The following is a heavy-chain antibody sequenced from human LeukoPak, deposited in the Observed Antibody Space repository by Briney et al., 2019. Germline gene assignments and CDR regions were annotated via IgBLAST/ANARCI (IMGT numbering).Heavy chain of an antibody. CDR2: INPSGGST. J-gene: IGHJ4*02. D-gene: IGHD5-18*01. CDR3: TRGYTYGYFDY. V-gene: IGHV1-46*01. CDR1: GYTFTSYY. Sequence: ASVKVSCKASGYTFTSYYMHWVRQAPGQGLEWMGIINPSGGSTSYAQKFQGRVTMTRDTSISTAYMELNRLRSDDTAVYYCTRGYTYGYFDYWGQGALVTVSS.